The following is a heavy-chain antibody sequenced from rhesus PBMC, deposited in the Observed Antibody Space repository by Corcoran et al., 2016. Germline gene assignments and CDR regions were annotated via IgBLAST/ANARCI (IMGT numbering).Heavy chain of an antibody. J-gene: IGHJ4*01. CDR3: ARGCSSTYCSSRVPFDY. D-gene: IGHD2-15*01. CDR2: INPRNGNT. CDR1: GYTFTSYY. Sequence: QVQLVQSGAEVKKPGTSVKLSCKASGYTFTSYYINWVRQAPGQVLEWMGWINPRNGNTGYAQKFQGRVTMTMETSTSTAYMELNSLRTEDTAVYFCARGCSSTYCSSRVPFDYWGQGVLVTVSS. V-gene: IGHV1-200*01.